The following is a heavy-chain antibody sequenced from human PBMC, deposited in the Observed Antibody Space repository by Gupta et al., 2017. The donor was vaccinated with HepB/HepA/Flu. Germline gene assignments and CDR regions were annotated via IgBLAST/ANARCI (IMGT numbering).Heavy chain of an antibody. Sequence: QVQLVQSGAEVKKPGAAVTVSCKSSGYTFNDYYIHWVRQAPGQGLVWMGWINPNSGGTNYAQKFQGRVTMTRDTSINTAYMDLGRLRSDDTAVYYCARGKDKSPLRYWGQGTLVTGAS. CDR3: ARGKDKSPLRY. D-gene: IGHD2-15*01. CDR1: GYTFNDYY. CDR2: INPNSGGT. J-gene: IGHJ4*02. V-gene: IGHV1-2*02.